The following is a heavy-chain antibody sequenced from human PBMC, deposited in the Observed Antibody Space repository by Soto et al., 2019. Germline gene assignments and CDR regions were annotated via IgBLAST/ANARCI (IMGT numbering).Heavy chain of an antibody. CDR3: ARGTSTWQAFDI. J-gene: IGHJ3*02. D-gene: IGHD1-1*01. Sequence: SVKVSCKASGGTFSSYTISWVRQAPGQGIEWIGRIIPILGIANYAQKFQGRVTITADKSTSTAYMGLSSLRSEDTAVYYCARGTSTWQAFDIWGQGTMVTVSS. V-gene: IGHV1-69*02. CDR1: GGTFSSYT. CDR2: IIPILGIA.